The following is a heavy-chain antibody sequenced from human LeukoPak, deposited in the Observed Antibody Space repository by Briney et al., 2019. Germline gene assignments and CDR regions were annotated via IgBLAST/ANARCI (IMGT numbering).Heavy chain of an antibody. CDR1: GGSVTSGTYH. D-gene: IGHD3-16*01. CDR3: ARDHYYDGRGRFDP. Sequence: SETLSLTCSVSGGSVTSGTYHWGWICQPPGKGLEWIGSVYFDGGTHYKPSLQSRVTISVDTSKNQFSLRLSSVTAADTALYYCARDHYYDGRGRFDPWGQGTLVTVSS. CDR2: VYFDGGT. J-gene: IGHJ5*02. V-gene: IGHV4-39*07.